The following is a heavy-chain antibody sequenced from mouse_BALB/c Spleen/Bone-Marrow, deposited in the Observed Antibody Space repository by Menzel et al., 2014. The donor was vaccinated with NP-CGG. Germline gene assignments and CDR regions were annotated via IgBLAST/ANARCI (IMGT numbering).Heavy chain of an antibody. Sequence: QVQLQQSGAELVKPGASVKLSCTASGFNIKDTYMHWVKQRPEQGLEWIGNIFPSETYTNYNQKFKDKATLTVDKSSSTAYMQLSSPTSEDSAVYYCTRDNWDYWGQGTTLTVSS. D-gene: IGHD4-1*01. J-gene: IGHJ2*01. CDR3: TRDNWDY. CDR2: IFPSETYT. CDR1: GFNIKDTY. V-gene: IGHV1-69*02.